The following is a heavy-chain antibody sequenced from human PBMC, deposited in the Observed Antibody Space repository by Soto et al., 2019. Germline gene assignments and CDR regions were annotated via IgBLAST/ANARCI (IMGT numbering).Heavy chain of an antibody. J-gene: IGHJ5*02. V-gene: IGHV3-30*03. Sequence: GGSRRLSCAASGFTFSSYGMHWVRQAPGKGLGWVAVISYDGSNKYYADSVKGRFTISRDNSKNPLYLKMNSLRAEDTAVYYCATAGSSSWTNWFDPWGQGTLVTVSS. CDR3: ATAGSSSWTNWFDP. D-gene: IGHD6-13*01. CDR2: ISYDGSNK. CDR1: GFTFSSYG.